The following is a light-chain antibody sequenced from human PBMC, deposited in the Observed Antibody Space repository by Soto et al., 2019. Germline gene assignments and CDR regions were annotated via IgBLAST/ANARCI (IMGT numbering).Light chain of an antibody. CDR1: QSISAY. J-gene: IGKJ4*01. Sequence: DIQMTQSPSSLSASVGDRVTITCRASQSISAYLNWYQQKPGKAPNLLIYAASSLQSGVPSRFSASGSRPDFTLTIPSLQPEDLATYYYQQSYNTPRTFGGGTKVEIK. V-gene: IGKV1-39*01. CDR2: AAS. CDR3: QQSYNTPRT.